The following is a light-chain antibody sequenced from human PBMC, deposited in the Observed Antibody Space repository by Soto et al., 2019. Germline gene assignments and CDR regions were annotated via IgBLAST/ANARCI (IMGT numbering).Light chain of an antibody. CDR2: KAS. Sequence: DIPMTQSPPTLSASVGDRVTITCRASQSVSGWLAWYQQKPGKAPNLLIYKASSLESGVPSRFSGSGSGTEFTLTISSLQPDDFATYYCQQYNTYSFTFGPGTKLEIK. CDR3: QQYNTYSFT. J-gene: IGKJ2*01. CDR1: QSVSGW. V-gene: IGKV1-5*03.